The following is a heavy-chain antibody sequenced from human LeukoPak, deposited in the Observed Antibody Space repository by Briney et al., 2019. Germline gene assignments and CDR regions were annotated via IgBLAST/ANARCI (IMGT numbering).Heavy chain of an antibody. Sequence: PGGSLRLSCAASGFTFDDYGMTWVRQTPGKQLEWVSGISWNGNRIGYADSVKGRFTISRDNAKNSLYLQMNSLRAEDTALYYCARPLRAAVNAFDIWGLGAMVTVSS. CDR3: ARPLRAAVNAFDI. J-gene: IGHJ3*02. V-gene: IGHV3-20*04. D-gene: IGHD2-15*01. CDR1: GFTFDDYG. CDR2: ISWNGNRI.